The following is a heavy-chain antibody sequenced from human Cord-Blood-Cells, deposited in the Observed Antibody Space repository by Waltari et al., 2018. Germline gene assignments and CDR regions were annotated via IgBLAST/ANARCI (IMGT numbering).Heavy chain of an antibody. CDR1: GYTFTSYD. CDR2: MNPNSGNT. CDR3: ARVGLIITIVGVVPYDAFDI. V-gene: IGHV1-8*01. Sequence: QVQLVQSGAEVKKPGASVKVSCKASGYTFTSYDINWVRQATGQGLEWMGWMNPNSGNTGYAQKFQGRVTMTRNTAISTAYMELSSLRSEDTAVYYCARVGLIITIVGVVPYDAFDIWGQGTMVTVSS. J-gene: IGHJ3*02. D-gene: IGHD3-3*01.